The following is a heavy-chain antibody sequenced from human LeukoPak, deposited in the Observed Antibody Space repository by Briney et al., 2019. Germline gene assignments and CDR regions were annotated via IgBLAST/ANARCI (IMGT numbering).Heavy chain of an antibody. J-gene: IGHJ4*02. CDR3: ARVLRYFDWLFPGDY. CDR1: GLTFSSYE. CDR2: ISSSGSTI. V-gene: IGHV3-48*03. Sequence: PGGSLRLSCAASGLTFSSYEMNWVRQAPGKGLEWVSYISSSGSTIYYAESVNGRFTISRDNAKNSLYLQMNSLRAEDTAVYYCARVLRYFDWLFPGDYWGQGTLVTVSS. D-gene: IGHD3-9*01.